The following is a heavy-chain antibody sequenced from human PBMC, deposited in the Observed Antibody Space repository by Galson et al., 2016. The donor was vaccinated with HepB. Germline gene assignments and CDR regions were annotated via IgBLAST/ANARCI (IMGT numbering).Heavy chain of an antibody. CDR2: ISRSGDIR. CDR3: VQGSTAPAV. CDR1: GFTFNNYG. D-gene: IGHD1-26*01. J-gene: IGHJ6*04. V-gene: IGHV3-23*01. Sequence: SLRLSCAASGFTFNNYGMTWVRQAPGKGLEVVSSISRSGDIRDYADSVKGRFTISRDNSKNTLSLQMNSLRVEDTAVYYCVQGSTAPAVWGKGTTVTVSS.